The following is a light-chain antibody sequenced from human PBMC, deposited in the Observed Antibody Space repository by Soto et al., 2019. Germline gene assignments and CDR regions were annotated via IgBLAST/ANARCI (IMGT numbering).Light chain of an antibody. V-gene: IGKV3-20*01. CDR1: QSVSRR. J-gene: IGKJ1*01. CDR2: GAS. Sequence: EVVLTQSPGTLSLSPGGRATLSCRASQSVSRRLAWYQQRPGQSPRLLISGASMRASGVPVRFIGSGSGTDFTLTITRLEPEDFAVYYCQQYGGSPITFGLGTKVGI. CDR3: QQYGGSPIT.